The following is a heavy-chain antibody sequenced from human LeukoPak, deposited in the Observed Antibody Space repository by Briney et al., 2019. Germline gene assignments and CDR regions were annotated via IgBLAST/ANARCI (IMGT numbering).Heavy chain of an antibody. CDR2: INHSGST. V-gene: IGHV4-34*01. D-gene: IGHD3-10*01. Sequence: SETLSLTCAVYGRCFSGYYWSWIRQPPGKGLEWIGEINHSGSTNYNPSLKSRVTISVDTSKNQFSLKLSSVTAADTAVYYCARGRYYGSGSYPVDYWGQGTLVTVSS. CDR1: GRCFSGYY. J-gene: IGHJ4*02. CDR3: ARGRYYGSGSYPVDY.